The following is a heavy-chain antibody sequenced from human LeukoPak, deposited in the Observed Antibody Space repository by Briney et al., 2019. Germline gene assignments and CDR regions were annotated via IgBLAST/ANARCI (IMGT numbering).Heavy chain of an antibody. D-gene: IGHD3-9*01. CDR3: ASSGYFDWLLSLDY. V-gene: IGHV1-18*04. J-gene: IGHJ4*02. CDR2: ISAYNGNT. CDR1: GYTFTSYG. Sequence: ASVKVSCKASGYTFTSYGISWVRQAPGQGLEWMGWISAYNGNTNYAQKLQGRVTMTTDTSTSTAYMELRSLRSDDTAVYYCASSGYFDWLLSLDYWGQGTLVTVSS.